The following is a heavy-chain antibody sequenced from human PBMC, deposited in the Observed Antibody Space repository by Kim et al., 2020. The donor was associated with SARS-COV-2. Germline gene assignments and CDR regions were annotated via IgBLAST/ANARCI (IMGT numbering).Heavy chain of an antibody. CDR3: AALFGGNWTAASFDY. V-gene: IGHV4-31*03. Sequence: SETLSLTCTVSGGSISSVGYYWGWIRHHPGRGREWFGYIYYSGSTYSNPSLKSRLPISVDPSKNQFSLTLCSVTAGATAAVCCAALFGGNWTAASFDYWG. J-gene: IGHJ4*01. CDR2: IYYSGST. CDR1: GGSISSVGYY. D-gene: IGHD3-10*02.